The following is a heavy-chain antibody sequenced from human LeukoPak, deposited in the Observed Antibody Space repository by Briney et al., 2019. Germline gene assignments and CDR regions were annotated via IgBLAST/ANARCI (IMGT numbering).Heavy chain of an antibody. V-gene: IGHV4-31*03. J-gene: IGHJ5*02. CDR2: IYYSGST. CDR3: ARTHTYVGTAMVTNNWFDP. Sequence: SETLSLTCTVSGGSISSGGYSWSWIRQHPGKGLEWIGYIYYSGSTYYNPSLKSRVTISVDTSKNQFSLKLSSVTAADTAVYYCARTHTYVGTAMVTNNWFDPWGQGTLVTVSS. D-gene: IGHD5-18*01. CDR1: GGSISSGGYS.